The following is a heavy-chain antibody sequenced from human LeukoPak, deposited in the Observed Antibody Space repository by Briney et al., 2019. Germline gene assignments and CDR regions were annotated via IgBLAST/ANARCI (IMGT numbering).Heavy chain of an antibody. CDR2: IYYSGST. CDR3: ASPKTAVTPLDY. CDR1: GGSISSTSHY. V-gene: IGHV4-39*01. Sequence: SETLSLTFTVSGGSISSTSHYWCWIRQPPGKGLEWIGSIYYSGSTYYNPSLESRVTISVDTSKNQFSLRLSSVTAADTAIYYCASPKTAVTPLDYWGQGTLVSVSS. J-gene: IGHJ4*02. D-gene: IGHD4-17*01.